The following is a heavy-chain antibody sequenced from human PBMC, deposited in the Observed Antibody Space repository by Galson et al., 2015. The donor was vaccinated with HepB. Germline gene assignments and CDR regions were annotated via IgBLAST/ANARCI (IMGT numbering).Heavy chain of an antibody. CDR2: INHSGST. D-gene: IGHD1-1*01. V-gene: IGHV4-34*01. Sequence: ETLSLTCAVYGGSFSGYYWSWIRQPPGKGLEWIGEINHSGSTNYNPSLKSRVTISVDTSKNQFSLKLSSVTAADTAVYYCARGDAEGTDFDYWGQGTLVTVSS. CDR3: ARGDAEGTDFDY. J-gene: IGHJ4*02. CDR1: GGSFSGYY.